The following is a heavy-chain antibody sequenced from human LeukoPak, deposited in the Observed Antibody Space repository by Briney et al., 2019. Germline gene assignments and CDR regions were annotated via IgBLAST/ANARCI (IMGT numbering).Heavy chain of an antibody. J-gene: IGHJ5*02. V-gene: IGHV4-31*03. D-gene: IGHD2-15*01. CDR1: GGSISSGGYY. CDR2: IYYSGST. CDR3: ARGGGTATRYNWFDP. Sequence: PPETLSLTCTVSGGSISSGGYYWSWIRQHPGKGLEWIGYIYYSGSTYYNPSLKGRVTISVDTSKNQFSLKLSSVTAADTAVYYCARGGGTATRYNWFDPWGQGTLVTVSS.